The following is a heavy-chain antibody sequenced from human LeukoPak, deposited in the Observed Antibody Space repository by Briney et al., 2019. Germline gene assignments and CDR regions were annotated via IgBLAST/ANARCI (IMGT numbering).Heavy chain of an antibody. D-gene: IGHD3-22*01. CDR2: ISYDGSNK. CDR3: ARVPWYFYDTSGDYCDY. J-gene: IGHJ4*02. V-gene: IGHV3-30*03. Sequence: GGSLRLSCAASGFTFSSYGMHWVRQAPGKGLEWVAVISYDGSNKYYADSVKGRFTISRDNSKNTLYLQMNSLRADDTAVYYCARVPWYFYDTSGDYCDYWGQGTLVTVSS. CDR1: GFTFSSYG.